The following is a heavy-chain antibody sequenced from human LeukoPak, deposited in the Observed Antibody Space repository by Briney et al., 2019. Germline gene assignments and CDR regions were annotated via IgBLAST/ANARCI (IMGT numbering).Heavy chain of an antibody. CDR1: GFTFSNYG. J-gene: IGHJ4*02. V-gene: IGHV3-48*02. Sequence: GGSLRLSCATSGFTFSNYGMSWVRQAPGKGLEWISYISTRSGTIYYADSVKGRFTISRDNAKNSLYLQMNSLRDEDTAVYYCARDGPLDYWGQGILVIVPS. CDR2: ISTRSGTI. CDR3: ARDGPLDY.